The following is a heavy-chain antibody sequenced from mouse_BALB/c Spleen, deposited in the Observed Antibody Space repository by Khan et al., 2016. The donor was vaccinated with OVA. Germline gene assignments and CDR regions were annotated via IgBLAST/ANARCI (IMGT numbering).Heavy chain of an antibody. CDR1: GFNIKDTY. Sequence: VQLQQSGAELVKPGASVRLSCTASGFNIKDTYIHWVKQRPEQGLEWIGRIAPSNGDTKYDPKFQDKATITSDTSSNTSYMQLRSLTSEDTAVYSFAHPCCDPRLFEVWGAGTTVTVSS. V-gene: IGHV14-3*02. J-gene: IGHJ1*01. CDR3: AHPCCDPRLFEV. CDR2: IAPSNGDT. D-gene: IGHD2-13*01.